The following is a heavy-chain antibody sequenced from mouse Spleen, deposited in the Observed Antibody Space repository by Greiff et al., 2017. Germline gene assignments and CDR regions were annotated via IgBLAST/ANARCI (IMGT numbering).Heavy chain of an antibody. CDR2: INPSSGYT. CDR3: ARGALNEGDY. J-gene: IGHJ4*01. Sequence: VKVVESGAELARPGASVKMSCKASGYTFTSYTMHWVKQRPGQGLEWIGYINPSSGYTKYNQKFKDKATLTADKSSSTAYMQLSSLTSEDSAVYYCARGALNEGDYWGQGTSVTVSS. CDR1: GYTFTSYT. V-gene: IGHV1-4*01.